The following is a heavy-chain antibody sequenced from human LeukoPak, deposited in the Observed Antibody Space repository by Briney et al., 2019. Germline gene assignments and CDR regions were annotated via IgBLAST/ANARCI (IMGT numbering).Heavy chain of an antibody. V-gene: IGHV7-4-1*02. J-gene: IGHJ4*02. D-gene: IGHD6-19*01. Sequence: ASVKVSCKASGYTFTSSALNWVRQAPGQGLEWMGWINTNTGNPTYAQGFTGRFVFSLDTSVSTAYLHISSLEAEDTAIYYCATDLKKGDSGCFDYWGQGALVTVSS. CDR2: INTNTGNP. CDR1: GYTFTSSA. CDR3: ATDLKKGDSGCFDY.